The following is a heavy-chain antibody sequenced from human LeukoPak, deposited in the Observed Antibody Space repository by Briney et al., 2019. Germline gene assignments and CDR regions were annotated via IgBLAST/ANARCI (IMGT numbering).Heavy chain of an antibody. CDR2: ISSSSSTI. J-gene: IGHJ3*02. Sequence: GGSLRLSCAASGFTFSDCYMSWIRQAPGKGLEWVSYISSSSSTIYYADSVKGRFTISRANAKNSLYLQMNSLRAEDTAVYYCARELVDTAMVTVNAFDIWGQGTMVTVSS. D-gene: IGHD5-18*01. CDR3: ARELVDTAMVTVNAFDI. V-gene: IGHV3-11*04. CDR1: GFTFSDCY.